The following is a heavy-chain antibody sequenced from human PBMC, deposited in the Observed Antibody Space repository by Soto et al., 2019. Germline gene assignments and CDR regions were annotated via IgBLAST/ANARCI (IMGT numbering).Heavy chain of an antibody. V-gene: IGHV5-10-1*01. CDR3: ARKGVYGEYYYGMDG. Sequence: GESLKISCKGSGYSFTSYWISWVRQMPGKGLEWMGRIDPSDSYTNYSPSFQGHVTISADKSISTAYLQWSSLKASDTAMYYCARKGVYGEYYYGMDGSGQGTTVTVSS. CDR2: IDPSDSYT. D-gene: IGHD3-10*01. J-gene: IGHJ6*02. CDR1: GYSFTSYW.